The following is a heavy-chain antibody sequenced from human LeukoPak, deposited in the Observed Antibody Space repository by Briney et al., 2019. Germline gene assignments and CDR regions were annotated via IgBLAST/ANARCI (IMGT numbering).Heavy chain of an antibody. V-gene: IGHV3-30*01. CDR3: ARYGPNGVYYFDY. CDR2: ISYDGSNK. Sequence: PGGSLRLSCAASGFTSSSFAMHWVRQAPGKGLEWVAVISYDGSNKYYADSVKGRFTISRDNSKNTLYLQMNSLRAEDTAVYYCARYGPNGVYYFDYWGQGTLVTVSS. J-gene: IGHJ4*02. D-gene: IGHD1-1*01. CDR1: GFTSSSFA.